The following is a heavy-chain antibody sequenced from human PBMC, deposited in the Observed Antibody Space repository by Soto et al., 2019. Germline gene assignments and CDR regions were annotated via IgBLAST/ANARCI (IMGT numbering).Heavy chain of an antibody. J-gene: IGHJ4*02. CDR1: GFTFSTYG. CDR3: AKDIGSRSPIPSKPSY. D-gene: IGHD3-10*01. V-gene: IGHV3-30*18. Sequence: PGGSLRLSCAASGFTFSTYGMHWVRQAPGKGLEWVALISYDGNNKYFADSVKGRFTISRDNSKNTLYLQMNSLTTEDTAVYYCAKDIGSRSPIPSKPSYWGQGTPVTVSS. CDR2: ISYDGNNK.